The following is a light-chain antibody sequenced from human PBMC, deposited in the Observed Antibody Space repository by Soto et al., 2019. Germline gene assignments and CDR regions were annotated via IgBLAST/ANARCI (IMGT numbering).Light chain of an antibody. CDR2: GAS. CDR1: QSISTNY. CDR3: QQYGNSPWT. Sequence: EIVLTQSPGTLSLSPGERATLSCRASQSISTNYLAWYQQNVGQAPRLLIYGASNRASGIPDRFSGSGSGTDFTLIISRLEPEDFAMYYCQQYGNSPWTFGQGTKVDIK. V-gene: IGKV3-20*01. J-gene: IGKJ1*01.